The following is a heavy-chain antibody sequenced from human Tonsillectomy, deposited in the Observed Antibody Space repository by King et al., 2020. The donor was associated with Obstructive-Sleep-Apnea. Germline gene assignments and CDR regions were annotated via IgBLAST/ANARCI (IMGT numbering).Heavy chain of an antibody. J-gene: IGHJ3*01. Sequence: VQLQETGPGLVKPSETLSLTCTVSGGSISSYYWSWIRQPPGKGLEWIGYIYDSGSTNYNPSLKSRVTISVDTSKKQFSLKLSSVTAADTAVYYFARSYDFWSTRSAFDVWGPGTMVTVSS. V-gene: IGHV4-59*01. CDR1: GGSISSYY. CDR2: IYDSGST. D-gene: IGHD3-3*01. CDR3: ARSYDFWSTRSAFDV.